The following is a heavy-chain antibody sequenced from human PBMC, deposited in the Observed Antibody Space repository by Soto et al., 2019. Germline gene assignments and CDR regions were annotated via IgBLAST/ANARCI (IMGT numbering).Heavy chain of an antibody. D-gene: IGHD1-1*01. CDR2: IKTNSEGGTV. Sequence: PWGSLRLSCASSGLTFSNTWMNWVRQAPGKGLEWVGRIKTNSEGGTVDYAAPVKGRFTISRDDSRDTVYLQMNSLKPADTAVYFCTTVRTAWGRGTLVTGSS. CDR1: GLTFSNTW. CDR3: TTVRTA. V-gene: IGHV3-15*07. J-gene: IGHJ5*02.